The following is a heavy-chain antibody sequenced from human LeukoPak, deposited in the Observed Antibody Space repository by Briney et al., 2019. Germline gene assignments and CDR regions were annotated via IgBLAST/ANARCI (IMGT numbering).Heavy chain of an antibody. CDR3: ARAQWELRFFDY. CDR1: GYTFTSYG. V-gene: IGHV1-18*01. Sequence: ASVKVSCKASGYTFTSYGVTWVRQAPGQGLEWMGWITAYNDNTNYAQKLQGRVTMTTDTSTSTAYMELRSLRSDDTAVYYCARAQWELRFFDYWGQGTLVTVSS. J-gene: IGHJ4*02. CDR2: ITAYNDNT. D-gene: IGHD1-26*01.